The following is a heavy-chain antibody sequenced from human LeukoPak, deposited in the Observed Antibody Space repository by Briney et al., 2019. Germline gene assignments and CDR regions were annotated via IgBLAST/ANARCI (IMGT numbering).Heavy chain of an antibody. Sequence: PGGSLRPSCAASGFTFSDYYMSWIRQAPGKGLEWVSYISSSGSTIYYADSVKGRFTISRDNAKNSLYLQMNSLRAEDTAVYYCARDRYYDSSGFDYWGQGTLVTVSS. D-gene: IGHD3-22*01. CDR3: ARDRYYDSSGFDY. J-gene: IGHJ4*02. CDR2: ISSSGSTI. V-gene: IGHV3-11*01. CDR1: GFTFSDYY.